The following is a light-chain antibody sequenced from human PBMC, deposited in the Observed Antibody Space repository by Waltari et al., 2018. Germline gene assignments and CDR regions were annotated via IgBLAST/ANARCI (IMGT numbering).Light chain of an antibody. J-gene: IGLJ2*01. CDR2: GKN. CDR1: ILRTYD. Sequence: SSDLTQDPDVSVALGQIVRVTCQGDILRTYDGDWCRQKPGQARELVIYGKNNRPSGIPDRFSASSSENTASLIITGAQAEDEADYYCSSRELSGHVVFGGGTRLTVL. V-gene: IGLV3-19*01. CDR3: SSRELSGHVV.